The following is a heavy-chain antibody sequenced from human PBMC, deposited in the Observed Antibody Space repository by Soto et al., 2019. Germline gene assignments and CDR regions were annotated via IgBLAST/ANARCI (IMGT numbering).Heavy chain of an antibody. CDR1: GGTFSSYA. CDR2: IIPIFGTA. D-gene: IGHD5-18*01. V-gene: IGHV1-69*13. CDR3: ARDIRGYSYGTFDY. Sequence: SVKVSCKASGGTFSSYAISWVRQAPGQGLEWMGGIIPIFGTANCAQKFQGRVTITADESTSTAYMELSSLRSEDTAVYYCARDIRGYSYGTFDYWGQGTLVTVS. J-gene: IGHJ4*02.